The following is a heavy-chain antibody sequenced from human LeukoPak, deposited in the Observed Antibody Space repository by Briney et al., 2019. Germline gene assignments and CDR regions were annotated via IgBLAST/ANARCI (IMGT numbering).Heavy chain of an antibody. J-gene: IGHJ4*02. CDR2: ISSSGSTI. CDR1: GFTFSDYY. D-gene: IGHD5-24*01. CDR3: ARDRAPLRDGYASLLDY. V-gene: IGHV3-11*04. Sequence: PGGSLRLSCAASGFTFSDYYMSWIRQAPGKGLEWVSYISSSGSTIYYADSVEGRFTISRDNSKNTLYLQMGSLRAEDMAVYYCARDRAPLRDGYASLLDYWGQGTLVTVSS.